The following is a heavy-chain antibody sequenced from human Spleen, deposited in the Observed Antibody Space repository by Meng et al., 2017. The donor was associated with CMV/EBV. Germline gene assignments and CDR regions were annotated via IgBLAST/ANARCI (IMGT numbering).Heavy chain of an antibody. CDR2: IIPILGIA. CDR3: ARLDDSSGYYSYFDY. CDR1: GGTFSSYT. D-gene: IGHD3-22*01. V-gene: IGHV1-69*02. Sequence: SVKVSCKASGGTFSSYTISWVRQAPGQGLEWMGRIIPILGIANYAQKFQGRVTITADKSTSTAYMELSSLKASDTAMYYCARLDDSSGYYSYFDYWGQGTLVTVSS. J-gene: IGHJ4*02.